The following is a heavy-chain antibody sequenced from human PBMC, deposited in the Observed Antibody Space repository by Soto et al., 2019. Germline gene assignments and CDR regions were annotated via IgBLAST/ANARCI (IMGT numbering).Heavy chain of an antibody. CDR1: GGSISGFY. D-gene: IGHD2-21*02. Sequence: SETLSLTCTVAGGSISGFYWSWVRQPAGKGLEWIGRIYSSGATKYNPSLRNRVTMSVDTSTDQYSLNLASMTAADTAVYFCARGPFCGNDCYFDVWGQGAQVTVSS. J-gene: IGHJ4*02. V-gene: IGHV4-4*07. CDR3: ARGPFCGNDCYFDV. CDR2: IYSSGAT.